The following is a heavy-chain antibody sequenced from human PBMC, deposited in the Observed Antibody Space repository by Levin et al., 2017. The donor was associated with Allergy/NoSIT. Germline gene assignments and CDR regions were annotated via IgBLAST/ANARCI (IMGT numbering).Heavy chain of an antibody. Sequence: KPGGSLRLSCAVYGGSFSGYYWSWIRQPPGKGLEWIGEINHSGSTNYNPSLKSRVTISVDTSKNQFSLKLSSVTAADTAVYYCARVRRCSSTSCSHLRFDPWGQGTLVTVSS. CDR3: ARVRRCSSTSCSHLRFDP. V-gene: IGHV4-34*01. D-gene: IGHD2-2*01. CDR1: GGSFSGYY. CDR2: INHSGST. J-gene: IGHJ5*02.